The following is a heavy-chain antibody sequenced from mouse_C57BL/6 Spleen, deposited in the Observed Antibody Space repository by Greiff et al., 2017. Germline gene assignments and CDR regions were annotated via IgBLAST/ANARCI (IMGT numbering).Heavy chain of an antibody. J-gene: IGHJ2*01. D-gene: IGHD1-1*01. CDR2: IFPGSGST. CDR3: ARPGYYGSSPYYFDY. Sequence: QVQLQQSGPELVKPGASVKISCKASGYTFTDYYINWVKQRPGQGLEWIGWIFPGSGSTYYNEKFKGKATLTVDKSSSTAHMLLSSLTSEDSAVYFGARPGYYGSSPYYFDYWGQGTTLTVSS. CDR1: GYTFTDYY. V-gene: IGHV1-75*01.